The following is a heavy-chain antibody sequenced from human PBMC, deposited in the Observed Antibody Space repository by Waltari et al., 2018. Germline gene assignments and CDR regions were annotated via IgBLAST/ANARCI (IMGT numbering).Heavy chain of an antibody. CDR3: AALQHIWFREVYFDY. J-gene: IGHJ4*02. D-gene: IGHD3-10*01. V-gene: IGHV1-69*05. CDR1: GGTFSSYA. Sequence: QVQLVQSGAEVKKPGSSVKVSCKASGGTFSSYAIRWVRQAPGQGLEWMGGIIPIFGTANYAQKFQGRVTITTDESTSTAYMELSSLRSEDTAVYYCAALQHIWFREVYFDYWGQGTLVTVSS. CDR2: IIPIFGTA.